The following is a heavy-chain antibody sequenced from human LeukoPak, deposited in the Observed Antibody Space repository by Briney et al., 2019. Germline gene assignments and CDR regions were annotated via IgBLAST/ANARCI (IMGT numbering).Heavy chain of an antibody. V-gene: IGHV1-46*01. CDR3: ASTGIAAWGFDY. CDR1: GYTFTSYY. CDR2: INPSGGST. J-gene: IGHJ4*02. Sequence: ASVKVSCKASGYTFTSYYMHWVRQAPGQGLEWMGIINPSGGSTSYAQKFQGRVTMTRDMSTSTVYMELSSLRSEDTAVYYCASTGIAAWGFDYWGQGTLVTVSS. D-gene: IGHD6-13*01.